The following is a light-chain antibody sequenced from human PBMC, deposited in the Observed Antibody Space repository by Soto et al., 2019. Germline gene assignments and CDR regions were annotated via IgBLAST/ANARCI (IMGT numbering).Light chain of an antibody. CDR2: DAS. CDR3: QQYDDWPLT. V-gene: IGKV3-15*01. CDR1: QSVSNK. J-gene: IGKJ1*01. Sequence: EIVMTQSPATLSVSPGERVTLSCRASQSVSNKLAWYQQKPGQAPRLLIYDASGRAGSVPARLSGSGSGTEFTLTISSLQPEDFAVYFCQQYDDWPLTSGHGTKVESK.